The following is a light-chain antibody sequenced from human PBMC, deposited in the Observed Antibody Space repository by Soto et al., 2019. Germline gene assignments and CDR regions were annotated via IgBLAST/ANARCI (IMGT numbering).Light chain of an antibody. Sequence: DIVLTQSPGTRSLSPGERATLSCRASQSVSSSYLAWYQQKPGQAPRLLIYGASSRATGIPDRFSGSGSGTDFTLTISRLEPEDFAVYYCQQYGSSLFTFGPGTKVDIK. CDR1: QSVSSSY. J-gene: IGKJ3*01. V-gene: IGKV3-20*01. CDR2: GAS. CDR3: QQYGSSLFT.